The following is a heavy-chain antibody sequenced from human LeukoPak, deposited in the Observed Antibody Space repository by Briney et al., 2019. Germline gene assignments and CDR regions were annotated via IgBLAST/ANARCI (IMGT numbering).Heavy chain of an antibody. D-gene: IGHD2-2*01. CDR3: ARHTLGDIVVVPAARPNCYYYMDV. CDR1: GGSISSSSYY. V-gene: IGHV4-39*01. Sequence: PSETLSLTCTVSGGSISSSSYYWGWIRQPPGKGLEWIGSIYYSGSTYYNPSLKSRVTISVDTSKTQFSLKLSSVTAADTAVYYCARHTLGDIVVVPAARPNCYYYMDVWGKGATVTVSS. J-gene: IGHJ6*03. CDR2: IYYSGST.